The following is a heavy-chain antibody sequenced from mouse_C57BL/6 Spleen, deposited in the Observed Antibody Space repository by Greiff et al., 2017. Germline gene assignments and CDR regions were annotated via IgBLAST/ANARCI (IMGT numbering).Heavy chain of an antibody. V-gene: IGHV5-17*01. D-gene: IGHD2-1*01. CDR1: GFTFSDYG. CDR2: ISSGSSTI. Sequence: EVKLVESGGGLVKPGGSLKLSCAASGFTFSDYGMHWVRQAPEKGLEWVAYISSGSSTIYYADTVKGRFTISRDNAKNTLFLQMTSLRSEDTAMYVCASIYYANYGYSMDYWGQGTSVTVS. CDR3: ASIYYANYGYSMDY. J-gene: IGHJ4*01.